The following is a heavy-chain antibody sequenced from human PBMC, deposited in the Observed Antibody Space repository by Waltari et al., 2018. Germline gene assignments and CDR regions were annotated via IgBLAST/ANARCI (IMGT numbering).Heavy chain of an antibody. Sequence: QVQLVQSGAEVKKPGASVKVSCKASGYTFTSYAMHWVRQAPGQRLEWMGWINAGNGNTKYSQEFQGRVTITRDTSASTAYMELSSLRSEDMAVYYCARARYTMVRGVYHYFDYWGRGTLVTVSS. CDR1: GYTFTSYA. D-gene: IGHD3-10*01. CDR2: INAGNGNT. CDR3: ARARYTMVRGVYHYFDY. V-gene: IGHV1-3*03. J-gene: IGHJ4*02.